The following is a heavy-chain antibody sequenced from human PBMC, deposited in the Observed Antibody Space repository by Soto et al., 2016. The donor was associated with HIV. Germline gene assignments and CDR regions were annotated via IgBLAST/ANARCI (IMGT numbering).Heavy chain of an antibody. CDR3: AKKGWMIAKDRNWYFDL. J-gene: IGHJ2*01. V-gene: IGHV4-31*03. CDR1: GGSISSGGFY. Sequence: QVQLQESGPGLVKPSQTLSLTCTVSGGSISSGGFYWSWIRQHPGKGLEWIGYIYYSGNTYYNPSLKSRITISVDTSKNQFSLKLSSLTAADTAVYYCAKKGWMIAKDRNWYFDLWGRGTLVTVSS. D-gene: IGHD3-22*01. CDR2: IYYSGNT.